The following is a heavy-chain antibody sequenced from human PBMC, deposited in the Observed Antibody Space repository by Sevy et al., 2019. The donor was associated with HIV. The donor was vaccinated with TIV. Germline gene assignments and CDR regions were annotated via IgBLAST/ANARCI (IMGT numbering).Heavy chain of an antibody. V-gene: IGHV3-15*01. CDR1: GFTFTYAW. D-gene: IGHD2-8*02. CDR3: STDPIIVLLVTDGMDV. Sequence: GGSLRLSCAASGFTFTYAWMSWVRQAPGKGLEWVGRIKRKPDGGTTDYADPVKGRFTISRDDSKNTLYLKMNSLKTEDTAVYYCSTDPIIVLLVTDGMDVWGQGTTVTVSS. CDR2: IKRKPDGGTT. J-gene: IGHJ6*02.